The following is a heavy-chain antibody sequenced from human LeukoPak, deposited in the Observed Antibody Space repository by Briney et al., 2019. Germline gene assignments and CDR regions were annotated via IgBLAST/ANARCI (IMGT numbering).Heavy chain of an antibody. CDR3: ARTGYCSSTSCYYQDWFDP. CDR1: GYTFTSYY. V-gene: IGHV1-46*01. J-gene: IGHJ5*02. Sequence: ASVKVSCKASGYTFTSYYMHWVRQAPGQGLEWMGIINPSGGSTSYAQKFQGRVTMTRDTSTSTVYMELRSLRSDDTAVYYCARTGYCSSTSCYYQDWFDPWGQGTLVTVSS. D-gene: IGHD2-2*01. CDR2: INPSGGST.